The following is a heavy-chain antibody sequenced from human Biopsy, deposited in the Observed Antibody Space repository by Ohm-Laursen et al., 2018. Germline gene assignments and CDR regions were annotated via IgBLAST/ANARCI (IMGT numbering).Heavy chain of an antibody. Sequence: ASVKVSCKASGYTFTSHDINWVRQATGQGLEWMGWMSPNTGNTVYAQRFQDRVTMTSDTSTGTAYMELISLTSDDTAVYFCARWETTLGRSLDSWGQGTLVAVSS. V-gene: IGHV1-8*01. J-gene: IGHJ4*02. CDR3: ARWETTLGRSLDS. D-gene: IGHD1-26*01. CDR2: MSPNTGNT. CDR1: GYTFTSHD.